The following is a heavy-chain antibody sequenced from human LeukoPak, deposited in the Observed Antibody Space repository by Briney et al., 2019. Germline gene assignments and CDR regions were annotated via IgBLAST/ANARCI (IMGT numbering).Heavy chain of an antibody. CDR1: GGTFSSYA. D-gene: IGHD6-6*01. V-gene: IGHV1-69*04. CDR3: APKMYDSLVGFDP. CDR2: VIPTLGIA. J-gene: IGHJ5*02. Sequence: SVKVSCKASGGTFSSYAISWVRQAPGQGLEWMGRVIPTLGIANYAQKFQGRVTITADKSTSTAYMELSSLRSEDTAVYYCAPKMYDSLVGFDPWGQGTLVTVSS.